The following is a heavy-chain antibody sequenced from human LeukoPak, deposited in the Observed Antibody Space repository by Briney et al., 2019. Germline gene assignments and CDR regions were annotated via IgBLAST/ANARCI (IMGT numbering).Heavy chain of an antibody. D-gene: IGHD6-19*01. CDR1: GYTFTSYD. J-gene: IGHJ4*02. V-gene: IGHV1-18*01. CDR3: AGEGYSSGWYYFDY. Sequence: ASVKVSCKASGYTFTSYDISWVRQAPGQGLEWMGWISAYNGNTNYAQKLQGRVTMTTDTSTSTAYMELRGLRSDDTAVYYCAGEGYSSGWYYFDYWGQGTLVTVSS. CDR2: ISAYNGNT.